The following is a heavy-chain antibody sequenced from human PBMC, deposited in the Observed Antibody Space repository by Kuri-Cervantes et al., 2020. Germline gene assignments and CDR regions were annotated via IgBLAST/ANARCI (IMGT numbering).Heavy chain of an antibody. J-gene: IGHJ4*02. CDR1: GFTFSSYG. CDR3: ARRSGGGGSYDY. V-gene: IGHV3-7*01. D-gene: IGHD3-10*01. CDR2: IKQDGSEK. Sequence: GESLKISCAASGFTFSSYGMHWVRQAPGKGLEWVANIKQDGSEKYYVDSVKGRFTISRDNAKNSLYLQMNSLRAEDTAVYYCARRSGGGGSYDYWGQGTLVTVSS.